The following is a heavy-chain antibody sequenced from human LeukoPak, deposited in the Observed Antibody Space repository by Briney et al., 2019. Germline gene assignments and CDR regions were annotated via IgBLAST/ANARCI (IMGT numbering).Heavy chain of an antibody. J-gene: IGHJ1*01. CDR1: GYIFTNYA. CDR2: INTNAGDP. Sequence: GASVKVSCKASGYIFTNYAMNWVRQAPGQGPEWMGWINTNAGDPTYAQGFTGRFVFSLDTSVSTAYLQISSLKAEDTAVYYCARVSGGSYLHLQYWGQGTLVTVSS. D-gene: IGHD1-26*01. V-gene: IGHV7-4-1*02. CDR3: ARVSGGSYLHLQY.